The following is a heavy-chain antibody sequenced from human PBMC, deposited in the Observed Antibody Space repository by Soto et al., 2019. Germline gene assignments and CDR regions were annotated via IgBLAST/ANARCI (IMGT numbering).Heavy chain of an antibody. D-gene: IGHD3-3*01. CDR1: GYTFTSYG. J-gene: IGHJ4*02. Sequence: QVQLVQSGAEVKKPGASVKVSCKPSGYTFTSYGISWVRQAPGQGLEWVGWISAYNGNTNYAQKLQGRVTMTTDTSTSTAYMELRSLRSDDTAVYYCARDLYYDFWSGYPLFDYWSQGTLVTVSS. CDR2: ISAYNGNT. V-gene: IGHV1-18*01. CDR3: ARDLYYDFWSGYPLFDY.